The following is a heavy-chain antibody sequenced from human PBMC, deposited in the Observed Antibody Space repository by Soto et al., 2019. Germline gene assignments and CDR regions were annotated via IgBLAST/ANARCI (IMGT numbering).Heavy chain of an antibody. CDR2: IKSKTDGGTT. Sequence: GGSLRLSCAASGFTFSNAWMSWVRQAPGKGLEWVGRIKSKTDGGTTDYAAPVKGRFTISRDDSKNTLYLQMNSLQTEDTAVYYCTTAIPPWARPKEIGIEYNWNYRDPGFDYWGQGTLVTVSS. D-gene: IGHD1-7*01. V-gene: IGHV3-15*01. CDR1: GFTFSNAW. J-gene: IGHJ4*02. CDR3: TTAIPPWARPKEIGIEYNWNYRDPGFDY.